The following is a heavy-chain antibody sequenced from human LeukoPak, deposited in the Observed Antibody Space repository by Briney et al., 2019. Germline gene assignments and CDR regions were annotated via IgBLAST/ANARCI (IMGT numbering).Heavy chain of an antibody. V-gene: IGHV3-7*01. CDR1: GFTFSNYW. D-gene: IGHD3-10*01. CDR2: IKKDGSDK. Sequence: GGSLRLSRAASGFTFSNYWMSWVRHTPGKGLERVAHIKKDGSDKYYVDSVKGRFTISRDNAKESLYLQMNSLRVEDTAVYYCARDADRGGDLDYWGQGTLVTASS. J-gene: IGHJ4*02. CDR3: ARDADRGGDLDY.